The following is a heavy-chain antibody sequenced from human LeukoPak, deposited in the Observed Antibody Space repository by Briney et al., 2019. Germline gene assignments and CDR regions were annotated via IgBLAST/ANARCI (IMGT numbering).Heavy chain of an antibody. CDR2: ISSSGSTI. CDR3: ARDPKPYSGWPYIDY. V-gene: IGHV3-11*01. Sequence: GGSLRLPCAASGFTFSDYYMSWIRQAPGKGLEWVSYISSSGSTIYYADSVKGRLTISRDNAKNSLYLQMNSLRAEDTAVYYCARDPKPYSGWPYIDYWGQGTLVTVSS. D-gene: IGHD6-19*01. CDR1: GFTFSDYY. J-gene: IGHJ4*02.